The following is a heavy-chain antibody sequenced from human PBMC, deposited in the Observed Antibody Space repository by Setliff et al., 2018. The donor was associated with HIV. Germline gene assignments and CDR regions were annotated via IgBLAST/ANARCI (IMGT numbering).Heavy chain of an antibody. D-gene: IGHD6-6*01. CDR2: IYDSGST. J-gene: IGHJ4*02. CDR1: GASMRGHY. Sequence: PSETLSLTCTVSGASMRGHYWNWVRQPPGKGLEWIGYIYDSGSTNYNPSLESRVTLSLDTSKNHFSLKLTSVTAADSAVYYCARLRVSSSSQTFDHWGQGILVTVSS. V-gene: IGHV4-59*11. CDR3: ARLRVSSSSQTFDH.